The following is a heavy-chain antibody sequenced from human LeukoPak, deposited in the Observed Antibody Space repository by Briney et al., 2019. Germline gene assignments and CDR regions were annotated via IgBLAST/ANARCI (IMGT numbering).Heavy chain of an antibody. CDR2: ISSSGST. CDR1: GGSISSNSYY. D-gene: IGHD3-10*01. CDR3: AREANYYGSGSYFEGTFDH. V-gene: IGHV4-61*02. J-gene: IGHJ4*02. Sequence: SQTLSLTCTVSGGSISSNSYYWSWIRQPAGKGLEWIGRISSSGSTNYNPSLKSRVTISIDTSKNEFSLKLTSVTAADTAVYYCAREANYYGSGSYFEGTFDHWGQGSLVIVSS.